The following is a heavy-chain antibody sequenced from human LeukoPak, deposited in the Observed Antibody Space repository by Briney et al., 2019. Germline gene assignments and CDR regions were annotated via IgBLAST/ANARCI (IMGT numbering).Heavy chain of an antibody. D-gene: IGHD6-19*01. J-gene: IGHJ4*02. CDR3: ARGGPSSGFDY. V-gene: IGHV3-13*01. Sequence: GGSLRLSCAASGFTFSSYDMHWVRQATGKGLEWVSAIGTAGDTYYPGSVKGRFTISRENAKNSLYLQMNSLRAGDTAVYYCARGGPSSGFDYWGQGTLVTVSS. CDR1: GFTFSSYD. CDR2: IGTAGDT.